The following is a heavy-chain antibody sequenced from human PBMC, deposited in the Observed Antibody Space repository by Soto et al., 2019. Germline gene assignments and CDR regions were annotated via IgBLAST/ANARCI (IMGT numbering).Heavy chain of an antibody. D-gene: IGHD3-10*01. CDR3: ARDWESTVSTWSFGVF. CDR1: GGTFSPYT. Sequence: QVQLVQSGAEVKKPGSSVKVSCKASGGTFSPYTINWVRQAPGQGLEWMGRIIPFLGVTNYAQKFQARVTITADKSTTTAYMELSGLRFEDTAVYYCARDWESTVSTWSFGVFWGRGTLVTVSS. J-gene: IGHJ4*02. CDR2: IIPFLGVT. V-gene: IGHV1-69*08.